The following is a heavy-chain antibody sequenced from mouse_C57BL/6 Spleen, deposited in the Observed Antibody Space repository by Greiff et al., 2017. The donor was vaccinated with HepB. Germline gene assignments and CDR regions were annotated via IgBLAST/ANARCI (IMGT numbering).Heavy chain of an antibody. D-gene: IGHD2-4*01. V-gene: IGHV1-26*01. Sequence: EVQLQQSGPELVKPGASVKISCKASGYTFTDYYMNWVKQSHGKSLEWIGDINPNNGGTSYNQKFKGKATLTVDKSSSTAYMELRSLTSEDSAVYYCARYDYDGGPFDYWGQGTTLTVSS. J-gene: IGHJ2*01. CDR2: INPNNGGT. CDR1: GYTFTDYY. CDR3: ARYDYDGGPFDY.